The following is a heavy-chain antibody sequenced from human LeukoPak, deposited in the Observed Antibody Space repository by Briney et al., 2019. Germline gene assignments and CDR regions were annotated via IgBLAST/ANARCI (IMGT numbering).Heavy chain of an antibody. Sequence: PGGSLRLSCAASGFTFSSYGMPWVRQAPGKGLEWVAVIWYDGSNKYYADSVKGRFTISRDNSKNTLYLQMNSLRAEDTAVYYCAKDRVDYGDYWPFDYWGQGTLVTVSS. V-gene: IGHV3-33*06. CDR1: GFTFSSYG. CDR3: AKDRVDYGDYWPFDY. D-gene: IGHD4-17*01. J-gene: IGHJ4*02. CDR2: IWYDGSNK.